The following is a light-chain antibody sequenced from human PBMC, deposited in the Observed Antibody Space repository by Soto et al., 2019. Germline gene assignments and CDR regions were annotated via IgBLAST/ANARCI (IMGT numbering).Light chain of an antibody. CDR1: QSVISRY. CDR3: QQYGNSLLT. V-gene: IGKV3-20*01. CDR2: GVS. Sequence: EIVLTQSPGTLSVSPGERITLSCRASQSVISRYLAWYQQRPGQAPRLLIYGVSSRASGIPDRFSGGGSGTDFTLTISRLEPVDFAVYYCQQYGNSLLTFGGGTKVDIK. J-gene: IGKJ4*01.